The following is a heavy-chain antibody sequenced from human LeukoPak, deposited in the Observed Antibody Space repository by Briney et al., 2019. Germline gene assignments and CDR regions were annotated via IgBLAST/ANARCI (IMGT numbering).Heavy chain of an antibody. Sequence: PSETLSLTCAVYGGSFSGYYWSWIRQPPGKGLEWIGEIDHSGSTNYNPSLKSRVTISVDTSKNQFSLKLSSVTAADTAVYYCARGAYYYDSSGYRAFDIWGQGTMVTVSS. CDR2: IDHSGST. CDR1: GGSFSGYY. J-gene: IGHJ3*02. CDR3: ARGAYYYDSSGYRAFDI. V-gene: IGHV4-34*01. D-gene: IGHD3-22*01.